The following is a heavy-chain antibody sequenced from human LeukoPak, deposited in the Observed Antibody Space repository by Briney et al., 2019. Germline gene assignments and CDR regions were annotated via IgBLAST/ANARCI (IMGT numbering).Heavy chain of an antibody. Sequence: PSETLSLTCTVSGGSISTSTYYWGWIRQPPGKGLEWIGSFYHSGSTYYNPSLKSRVTISVDTSKNQFSLKLSSVTAADTAVYYCARDLGTYWPSIAARLALVRVNYFDYWGQGTLVTVSS. CDR1: GGSISTSTYY. D-gene: IGHD6-6*01. J-gene: IGHJ4*02. V-gene: IGHV4-39*07. CDR3: ARDLGTYWPSIAARLALVRVNYFDY. CDR2: FYHSGST.